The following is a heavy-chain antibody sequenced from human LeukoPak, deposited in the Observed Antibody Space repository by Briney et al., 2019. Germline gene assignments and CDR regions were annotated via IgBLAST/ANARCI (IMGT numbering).Heavy chain of an antibody. Sequence: AGGSLRLSCVVSGFTFSRYAMRWVRQAPGKGLEWVSGINSGGSGGQTYYADSVKGLFSISRDNSKNALYLQMNSLRAEDTAVYYCAKKGESLDYYYMDVWGQGTTVTVSS. V-gene: IGHV3-23*01. CDR2: INSGGSGGQT. D-gene: IGHD3-10*01. CDR3: AKKGESLDYYYMDV. CDR1: GFTFSRYA. J-gene: IGHJ6*02.